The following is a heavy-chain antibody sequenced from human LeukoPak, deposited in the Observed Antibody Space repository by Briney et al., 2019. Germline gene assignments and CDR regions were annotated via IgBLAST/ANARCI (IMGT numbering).Heavy chain of an antibody. CDR2: ISSSSSYI. J-gene: IGHJ3*02. Sequence: PGGSLRLSCAASGFTFSSYSMNWVRQAPGKGLEWVSSISSSSSYIYYADSVKGRFTISRDNAKNSLYLQMNSLRAEDTAVYYCARARGPRLFAASDIWGQGTMVTVSS. D-gene: IGHD2-21*01. CDR3: ARARGPRLFAASDI. CDR1: GFTFSSYS. V-gene: IGHV3-21*01.